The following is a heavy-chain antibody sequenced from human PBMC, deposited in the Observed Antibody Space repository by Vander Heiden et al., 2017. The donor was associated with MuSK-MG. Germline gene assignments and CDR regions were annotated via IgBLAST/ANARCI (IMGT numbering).Heavy chain of an antibody. Sequence: QVQLVQSAAGVKTPGSSVKVSCKASGGPFRSYALSWVRLAPGQGLEWMGAIIPVVSSADYAQKFQVRVTITADESTTTAYMELSSLRSEDTAVYYCAKSIATRPRASDVWCQGTVVTVSS. CDR1: GGPFRSYA. CDR3: AKSIATRPRASDV. CDR2: IIPVVSSA. V-gene: IGHV1-69*12. J-gene: IGHJ3*01. D-gene: IGHD6-6*01.